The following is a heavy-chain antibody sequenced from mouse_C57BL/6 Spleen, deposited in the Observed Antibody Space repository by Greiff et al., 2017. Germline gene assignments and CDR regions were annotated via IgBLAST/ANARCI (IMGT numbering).Heavy chain of an antibody. V-gene: IGHV5-17*01. J-gene: IGHJ1*03. Sequence: EVMLVESGGGLVKPGGSLKLSCAASGFTFSDYGMHWVRQAPEKGLEWVAYISSGSSTIYYADTVKGRFTISRDNAKNTLFLQMTSLRSEDTAMYYCARGPHYGSSYGYFDVWGTGTTVTVSS. CDR1: GFTFSDYG. CDR2: ISSGSSTI. D-gene: IGHD1-1*01. CDR3: ARGPHYGSSYGYFDV.